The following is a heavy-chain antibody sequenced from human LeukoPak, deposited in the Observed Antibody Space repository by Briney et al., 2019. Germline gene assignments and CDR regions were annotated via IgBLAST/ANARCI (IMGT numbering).Heavy chain of an antibody. CDR1: GGSLSSYY. J-gene: IGHJ4*02. CDR2: IYTSGST. D-gene: IGHD3/OR15-3a*01. CDR3: ARQTGSGLFILP. V-gene: IGHV4-4*07. Sequence: SETLSLTCTVSGGSLSSYYWNWIRQPAGKGLEWIGRIYTSGSTNYNPSLKSRVTMSVDTSKNQFSLRLTSVTAADTAVYYCARQTGSGLFILPGGQGTLVTVSS.